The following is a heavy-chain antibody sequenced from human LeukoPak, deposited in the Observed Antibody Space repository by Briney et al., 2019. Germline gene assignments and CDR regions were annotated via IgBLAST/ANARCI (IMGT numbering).Heavy chain of an antibody. V-gene: IGHV4-59*12. J-gene: IGHJ4*02. CDR2: IYYSGST. CDR3: ARGRLTGVSFDY. CDR1: GGSISSYY. Sequence: PSETLSLTCTVSGGSISSYYWSWIRQPPGKGLEWIGYIYYSGSTNYNPSLKSRVTISVDRSKNQFSLKLSSVTAADTAVYYCARGRLTGVSFDYWGQGTLVTVSS. D-gene: IGHD7-27*01.